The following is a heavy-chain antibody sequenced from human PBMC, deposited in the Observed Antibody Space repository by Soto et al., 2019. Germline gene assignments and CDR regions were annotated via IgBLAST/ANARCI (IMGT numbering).Heavy chain of an antibody. V-gene: IGHV3-48*03. D-gene: IGHD3-22*01. Sequence: EVQLVESGGGLVQPGGSLRLSCAASGFTFSSYEMNWVRQAPGKGLEWVSYISSSGSTIYYADSVKGRFTISRDNAKNSLYLQMNSLRAEDTAVYYSARGDSSGYFLDYWGQGTLVTVSS. J-gene: IGHJ4*02. CDR3: ARGDSSGYFLDY. CDR1: GFTFSSYE. CDR2: ISSSGSTI.